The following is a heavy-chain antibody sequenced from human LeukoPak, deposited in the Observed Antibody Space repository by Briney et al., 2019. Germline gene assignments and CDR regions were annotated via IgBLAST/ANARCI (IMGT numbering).Heavy chain of an antibody. J-gene: IGHJ4*02. CDR3: ARVGDIVVVPALTYFDY. Sequence: PSETLSLTCAVYGGSFSGYYWSWICQPPGKGLEWIGEINHSGSTNYNPSLKSRVTISVDTSKNQFSLKLSSVTAADTAVYYCARVGDIVVVPALTYFDYWGQGTLVTVSS. CDR2: INHSGST. V-gene: IGHV4-34*01. CDR1: GGSFSGYY. D-gene: IGHD2-2*01.